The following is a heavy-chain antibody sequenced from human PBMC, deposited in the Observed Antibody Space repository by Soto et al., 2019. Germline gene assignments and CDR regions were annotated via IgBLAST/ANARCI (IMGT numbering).Heavy chain of an antibody. CDR3: ARDHYGDYHWFDP. CDR1: GYTFTRYA. J-gene: IGHJ5*02. CDR2: INAGNGNT. D-gene: IGHD4-17*01. V-gene: IGHV1-3*01. Sequence: GASVQVSGRASGYTFTRYAMHWVRKAPGQRLEWMGWINAGNGNTKYSQKFQGRVTITRDTSASTAYMELSSLRSEDTAVYYCARDHYGDYHWFDPWGQGTLVTVSS.